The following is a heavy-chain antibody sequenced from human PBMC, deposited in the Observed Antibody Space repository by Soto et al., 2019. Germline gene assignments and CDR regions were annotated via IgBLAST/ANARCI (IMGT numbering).Heavy chain of an antibody. D-gene: IGHD6-13*01. CDR2: IWYDGSKE. V-gene: IGHV3-33*08. J-gene: IGHJ4*01. CDR3: ARDFWYEGPHSYFDY. CDR1: GVSVSSSIYF. Sequence: SLSLTCTVSGVSVSSSIYFWGWVRQAPGKGLEWVALIWYDGSKEDYADSVKGRFTISRDNSKNTLYLQMNSLRAEDTAVYHCARDFWYEGPHSYFDYWGQGALVTVSS.